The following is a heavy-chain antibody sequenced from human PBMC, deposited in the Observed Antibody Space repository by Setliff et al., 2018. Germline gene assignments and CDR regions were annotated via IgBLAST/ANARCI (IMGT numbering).Heavy chain of an antibody. J-gene: IGHJ4*02. CDR1: GFTVSSNY. D-gene: IGHD4-17*01. V-gene: IGHV3-53*01. CDR3: ARLRKDYGDYYYFDY. CDR2: IYSGGST. Sequence: GGSLRLSCAASGFTVSSNYMSWVRQAPGKGLEWVSVIYSGGSTYHADSVKGRFTISRDNSKNTLYLQMNSLRAEDTAVYYCARLRKDYGDYYYFDYWGQGTLVTVSS.